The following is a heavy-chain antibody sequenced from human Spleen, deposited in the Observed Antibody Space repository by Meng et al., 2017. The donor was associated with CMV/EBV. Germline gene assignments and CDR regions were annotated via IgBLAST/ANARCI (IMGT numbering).Heavy chain of an antibody. CDR1: RYTFTGYY. V-gene: IGHV1-2*02. CDR3: AREVDSRTWYYYYYYGMDV. D-gene: IGHD6-13*01. J-gene: IGHJ6*02. CDR2: INPNSGST. Sequence: ASVKVSCKASRYTFTGYYMHWVRQAPGQGLEWMGWINPNSGSTNYAQKFQGRVTMTRDTSISTAYMEISRLRSDDTAVYYCAREVDSRTWYYYYYYGMDVWGQGTTVTVSS.